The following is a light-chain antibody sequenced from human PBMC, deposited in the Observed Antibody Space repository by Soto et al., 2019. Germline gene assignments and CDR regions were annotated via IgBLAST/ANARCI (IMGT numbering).Light chain of an antibody. CDR2: DVS. Sequence: EIVLAQSPGTLSLSPGERATLSCRASQRVGSSYLAWYQQKPGQAPSVLIYDVSTRAPGIPDRFSGSGSGTEFTLTISSLQPDDFATYYCQQYNSYSVTFGQGTKVDI. V-gene: IGKV3-20*01. J-gene: IGKJ1*01. CDR1: QRVGSSY. CDR3: QQYNSYSVT.